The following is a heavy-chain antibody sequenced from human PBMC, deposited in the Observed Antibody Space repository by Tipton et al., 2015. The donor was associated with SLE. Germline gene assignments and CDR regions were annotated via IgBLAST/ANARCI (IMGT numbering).Heavy chain of an antibody. D-gene: IGHD6-13*01. J-gene: IGHJ5*02. CDR3: ARDPYDSTWRNGWFDP. V-gene: IGHV4-38-2*02. Sequence: TLSLTCAVSGYSITSGDYWGWIRQPPGKGLGWVGSLYHRGSTYYNPSPKSRVTISTDTSKNEIYLKLTSVTATDTAVYFCARDPYDSTWRNGWFDPWGQGTLVTVSS. CDR2: LYHRGST. CDR1: GYSITSGDY.